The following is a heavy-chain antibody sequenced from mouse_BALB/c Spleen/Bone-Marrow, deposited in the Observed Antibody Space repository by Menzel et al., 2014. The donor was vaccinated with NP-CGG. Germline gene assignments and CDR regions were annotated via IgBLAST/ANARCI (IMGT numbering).Heavy chain of an antibody. V-gene: IGHV2-9-2*01. CDR3: VRDHYGSYFDV. CDR2: IWTGGGT. J-gene: IGHJ1*01. D-gene: IGHD1-1*01. CDR1: GFSLTSYD. Sequence: QVQLKDSGPGLVAPSQSLSITCTVSGFSLTSYDISWIRQPPGKGLEWLGVIWTGGGTNYNSAFMSRLSISKDNSKSQVFLKMNSLQTDDAAIYYCVRDHYGSYFDVWGAGTTVTVSS.